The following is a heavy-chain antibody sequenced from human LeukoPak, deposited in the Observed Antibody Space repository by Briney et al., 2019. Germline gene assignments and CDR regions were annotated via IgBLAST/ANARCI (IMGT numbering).Heavy chain of an antibody. D-gene: IGHD3-3*01. V-gene: IGHV3-23*01. J-gene: IGHJ6*02. CDR1: GFTFTSYS. CDR2: ISGGGGST. CDR3: ARGSDYDFWSGYYPGYYYGMDV. Sequence: GGSLRLSCAASGFTFTSYSMNWVRQAPGKGLEWVSTISGGGGSTYYADSVKGRFTISRDNSKNTLYLQMNSLRAEDTAVYYCARGSDYDFWSGYYPGYYYGMDVWGQGTTVTVSS.